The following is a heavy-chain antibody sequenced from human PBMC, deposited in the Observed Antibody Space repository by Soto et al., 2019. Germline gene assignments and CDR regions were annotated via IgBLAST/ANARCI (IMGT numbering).Heavy chain of an antibody. CDR1: GYTFTNYA. J-gene: IGHJ4*02. V-gene: IGHV1-3*01. CDR3: ARATSSSWYVFDY. D-gene: IGHD6-13*01. Sequence: VASVKVSCKASGYTFTNYAMHWVRQAPGQRLEWMGGINADNGNTKYSQKFQVRVTIARDTSASTAYLELTSLRSEDTAVYYCARATSSSWYVFDYWGQGTLVTVSS. CDR2: INADNGNT.